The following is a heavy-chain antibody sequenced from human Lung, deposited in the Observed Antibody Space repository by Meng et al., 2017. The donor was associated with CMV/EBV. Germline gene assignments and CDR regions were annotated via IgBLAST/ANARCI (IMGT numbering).Heavy chain of an antibody. CDR1: GFTFSAYS. Sequence: ESLKISCAASGFTFSAYSMNWVRQAPGKGLEWVSSISTTSTYIYYADSMKGRFTISRDNAKNLLFLQMNSLSVEDTAVYYCAGFGVAITNGLDVWGQGTTVTVSS. V-gene: IGHV3-21*01. CDR3: AGFGVAITNGLDV. D-gene: IGHD3-3*01. J-gene: IGHJ6*02. CDR2: ISTTSTYI.